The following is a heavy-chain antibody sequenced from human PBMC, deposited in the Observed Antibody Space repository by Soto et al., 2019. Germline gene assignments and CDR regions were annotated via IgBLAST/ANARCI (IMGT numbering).Heavy chain of an antibody. J-gene: IGHJ5*02. Sequence: QVQLVQSGAEVKKPGSSVKVSCKASGSTFSSYAISWVRQAPGQGLEWMGGIIPIFGTANYAQKFQGRVTITADESTSTAYMELSSLRSEDTAVYYCARSSAAGTYNWFDPWGQGTLVTVSS. V-gene: IGHV1-69*01. D-gene: IGHD6-13*01. CDR3: ARSSAAGTYNWFDP. CDR1: GSTFSSYA. CDR2: IIPIFGTA.